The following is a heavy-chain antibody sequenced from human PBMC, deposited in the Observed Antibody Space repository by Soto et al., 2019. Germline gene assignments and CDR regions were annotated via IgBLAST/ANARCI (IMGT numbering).Heavy chain of an antibody. CDR1: GYTFIRYS. D-gene: IGHD3-16*01. Sequence: QVQLVQSAGEVKKPGASVKVSCKASGYTFIRYSITWVRQAPGQGLEWMGWISPYNDYTIYAQKVQGRVTITTDTSTRIVSMELRGLKSDDTAVYYCARGGYYDNSWGKLSHYGLDVWGHATSVTVSS. CDR3: ARGGYYDNSWGKLSHYGLDV. J-gene: IGHJ6*02. CDR2: ISPYNDYT. V-gene: IGHV1-18*01.